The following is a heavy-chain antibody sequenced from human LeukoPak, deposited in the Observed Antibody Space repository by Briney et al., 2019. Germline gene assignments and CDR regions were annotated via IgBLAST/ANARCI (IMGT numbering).Heavy chain of an antibody. Sequence: GGSLRLSCAASGFTFSSYGMHWVRQAPGKGLEWVAFIRYDGSNKYYADSVKGRFTISRDNSKNTLYLQMNSLRAEDTAVYYCAKDHGKYYYDSSGYNWGQGTLVTVSS. CDR1: GFTFSSYG. V-gene: IGHV3-30*02. J-gene: IGHJ1*01. CDR2: IRYDGSNK. CDR3: AKDHGKYYYDSSGYN. D-gene: IGHD3-22*01.